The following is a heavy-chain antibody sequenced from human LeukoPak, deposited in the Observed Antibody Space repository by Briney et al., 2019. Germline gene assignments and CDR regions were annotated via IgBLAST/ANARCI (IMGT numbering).Heavy chain of an antibody. CDR3: AKNQEPEY. CDR1: GFTFSDYS. V-gene: IGHV3-21*04. D-gene: IGHD1-14*01. Sequence: PGGSLRLSCAASGFTFSDYSMNWVRQTPRKGLEWVSCISGSGSYIYYADSVKGRFSISRDNAKNSLFLQMNSLRAEDTALYYCAKNQEPEYLGQGTLVTVSA. CDR2: ISGSGSYI. J-gene: IGHJ4*02.